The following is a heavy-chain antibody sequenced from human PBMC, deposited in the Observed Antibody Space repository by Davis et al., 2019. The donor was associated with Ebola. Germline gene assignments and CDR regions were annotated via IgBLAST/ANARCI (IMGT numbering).Heavy chain of an antibody. D-gene: IGHD6-19*01. CDR2: IKQDGSEK. CDR3: ARDRYIAVAFHDY. Sequence: PGGSLRLSCAASGFTFSSYWMSWVRQAPGKGLEWVANIKQDGSEKYYVDSVKGRFTISRDNAKNSLYLQMNSLRAEDTAVYYCARDRYIAVAFHDYWGQGTLVTVSS. CDR1: GFTFSSYW. J-gene: IGHJ4*02. V-gene: IGHV3-7*01.